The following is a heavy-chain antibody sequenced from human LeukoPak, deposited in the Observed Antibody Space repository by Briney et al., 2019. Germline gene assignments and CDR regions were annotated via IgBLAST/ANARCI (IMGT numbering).Heavy chain of an antibody. CDR1: GFTFSSYA. CDR3: ARDRRPKWDQKKIHAFDI. Sequence: PGGSLRLSCAASGFTFSSYAMHWVRQAPGKGLEYVSAISSNGGSTYYANSVKGRFTISRDNSKNTLYLQMGSLRAEDMAVYYCARDRRPKWDQKKIHAFDIWGQGTMVTVSS. D-gene: IGHD1-26*01. CDR2: ISSNGGST. J-gene: IGHJ3*02. V-gene: IGHV3-64*01.